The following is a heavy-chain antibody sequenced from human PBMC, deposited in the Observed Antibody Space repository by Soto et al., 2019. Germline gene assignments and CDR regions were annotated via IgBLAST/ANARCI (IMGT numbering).Heavy chain of an antibody. J-gene: IGHJ4*02. Sequence: ASVEVSCKSSGYTFTSYYMHWVRQAPGQGLEWMGIINPSGGSTSYAQKFQGRVTMTRDTSTSTVYMELSSLRSEDTAVYYCARDISSGSYLYWGQGTLVTVSS. D-gene: IGHD3-10*01. CDR2: INPSGGST. CDR1: GYTFTSYY. CDR3: ARDISSGSYLY. V-gene: IGHV1-46*01.